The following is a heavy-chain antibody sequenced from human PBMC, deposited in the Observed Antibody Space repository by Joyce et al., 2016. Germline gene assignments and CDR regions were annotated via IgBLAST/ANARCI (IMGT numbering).Heavy chain of an antibody. CDR2: SNPDRGET. J-gene: IGHJ4*02. CDR1: GFSFSGYY. Sequence: QVQLVQSGAEVKNPGASVKVSCKASGFSFSGYYIHWVRQAPGQGLELMEWSNPDRGETIYAQKFQGRVTMTRDTSISTVYLELGRLTSDDTALYYCAREYGGTFYFDYWGQVTLVTVSS. V-gene: IGHV1-2*02. CDR3: AREYGGTFYFDY. D-gene: IGHD4-23*01.